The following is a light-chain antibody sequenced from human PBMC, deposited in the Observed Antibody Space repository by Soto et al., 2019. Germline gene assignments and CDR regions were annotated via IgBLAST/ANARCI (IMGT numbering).Light chain of an antibody. CDR2: GAS. Sequence: EIVMTQSPATLSVSPGERATLSCRASQSVGRNLAWYQQKPGQAPRLLIYGASTRATGIPARFSGSGSGTEFTLTISSRQSEYFAIYSCQQYNHWPPLTFGGGTKVEIK. V-gene: IGKV3-15*01. J-gene: IGKJ4*01. CDR1: QSVGRN. CDR3: QQYNHWPPLT.